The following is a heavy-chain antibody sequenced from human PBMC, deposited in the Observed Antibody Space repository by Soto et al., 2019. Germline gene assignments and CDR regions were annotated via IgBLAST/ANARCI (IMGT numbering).Heavy chain of an antibody. Sequence: ASVKVSCKASGYTFTSYPMHWVRQAPGQRLEWMGWINAGNGNTKYSQKFQGRVTITRDTSASTAYMELSSLRSEDTAVYYCARTSLGYCSGGSCSNNHYYYYGMDVWGQGTTVTVSS. CDR2: INAGNGNT. CDR3: ARTSLGYCSGGSCSNNHYYYYGMDV. V-gene: IGHV1-3*01. CDR1: GYTFTSYP. J-gene: IGHJ6*02. D-gene: IGHD2-15*01.